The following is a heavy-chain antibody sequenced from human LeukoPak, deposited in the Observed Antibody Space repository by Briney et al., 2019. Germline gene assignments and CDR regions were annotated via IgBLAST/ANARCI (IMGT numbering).Heavy chain of an antibody. J-gene: IGHJ4*02. CDR2: IGINPTTK. CDR3: ARAEGDSSSWYRY. D-gene: IGHD6-13*01. CDR1: GFTFSSYD. Sequence: GGSLRLSCAASGFTFSSYDMNWVRQDPGKGLEWVSYIGINPTTKYYADSVKGRFTTSRDNAKNSLYLQMNSLRAEDTAVYCCARAEGDSSSWYRYWGQGTLVTVSS. V-gene: IGHV3-48*01.